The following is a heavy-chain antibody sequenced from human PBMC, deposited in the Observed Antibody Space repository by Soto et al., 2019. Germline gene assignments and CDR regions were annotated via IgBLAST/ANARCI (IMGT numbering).Heavy chain of an antibody. J-gene: IGHJ6*02. V-gene: IGHV1-18*01. CDR2: ISTYNGNT. CDR1: GYSFTSYG. D-gene: IGHD3-10*01. Sequence: ASVKVACKAAGYSFTSYGIHWVRQAPGQGLEWMGWISTYNGNTNYAQKLQGRVTMTTDTSTSTAYMELSSLRSEDTAVYYCARSYYGSGSYWFFGMVVRGQAPTVTV. CDR3: ARSYYGSGSYWFFGMVV.